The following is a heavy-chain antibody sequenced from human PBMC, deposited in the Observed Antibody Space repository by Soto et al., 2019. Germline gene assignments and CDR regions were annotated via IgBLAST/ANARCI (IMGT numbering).Heavy chain of an antibody. CDR1: GYTFTSYY. V-gene: IGHV1-46*01. Sequence: ASVKVSCKASGYTFTSYYMHWVRQAPGQGLGWMGIINPSGGSTSYAQKFQGRVTMTRDTSTSTVYMELSSLRSEDTAVYYCARDAAVYSSSWYYFDYWGQGTLVTVSS. J-gene: IGHJ4*02. CDR3: ARDAAVYSSSWYYFDY. CDR2: INPSGGST. D-gene: IGHD6-13*01.